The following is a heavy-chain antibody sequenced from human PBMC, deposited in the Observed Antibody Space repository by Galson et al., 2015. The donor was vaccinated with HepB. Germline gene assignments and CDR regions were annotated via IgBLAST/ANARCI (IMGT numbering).Heavy chain of an antibody. V-gene: IGHV3-23*01. Sequence: FLRLSCAASGFTFSNYPISWARQAPGKGLEWVSAVSSGGDTTYYADSVKGRFTISRDNSKNTVYLQLNSLRAEDAALSYGAKEVVNENYFDYWGQGTQVTVSS. D-gene: IGHD2-2*01. CDR3: AKEVVNENYFDY. CDR1: GFTFSNYP. J-gene: IGHJ4*02. CDR2: VSSGGDTT.